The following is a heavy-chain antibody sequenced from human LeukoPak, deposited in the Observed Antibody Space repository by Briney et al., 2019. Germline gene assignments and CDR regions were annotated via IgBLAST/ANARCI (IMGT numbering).Heavy chain of an antibody. Sequence: WRSLRLSCAASGFTFSSYGMHWVRQAPGKGLEWVAVIWYDGSNKYYADSVKGRFTISRDNSKNTLYLQMNSLRAEDTAVYYCARYCSGGSCYSDAFDIWGQGTMVTVSS. D-gene: IGHD2-15*01. V-gene: IGHV3-33*01. CDR1: GFTFSSYG. J-gene: IGHJ3*02. CDR3: ARYCSGGSCYSDAFDI. CDR2: IWYDGSNK.